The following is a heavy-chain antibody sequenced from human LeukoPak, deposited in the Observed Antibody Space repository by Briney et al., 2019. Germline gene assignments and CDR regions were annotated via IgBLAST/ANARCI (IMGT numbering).Heavy chain of an antibody. D-gene: IGHD3-10*01. CDR2: INWNGGST. J-gene: IGHJ3*02. CDR3: ARAYGSGYDAFDI. Sequence: GGSLRLSCAASGFTFDDYGMSWVRQAPGKGLEWVSGINWNGGSTGYADSVKGRFTISRDNAKNSLYLQMNSLRAEDTALYHCARAYGSGYDAFDIWGRGTMVTVSS. CDR1: GFTFDDYG. V-gene: IGHV3-20*01.